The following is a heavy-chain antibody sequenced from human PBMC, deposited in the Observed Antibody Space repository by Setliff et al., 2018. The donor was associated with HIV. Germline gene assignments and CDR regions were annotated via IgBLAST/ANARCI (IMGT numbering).Heavy chain of an antibody. CDR3: ARHRDPPGSRWIYYYYYMDL. J-gene: IGHJ6*03. CDR2: IYTSGST. V-gene: IGHV4-61*09. Sequence: SETLSLTRTVSGGSISSGSYYWSWIRQPAGKGLEWIGHIYTSGSTNYNPSLKSRVAISVDPSKSQFSLRLNSVTAADTGVYYCARHRDPPGSRWIYYYYYMDLWGEGTTVTVSS. CDR1: GGSISSGSYY. D-gene: IGHD6-13*01.